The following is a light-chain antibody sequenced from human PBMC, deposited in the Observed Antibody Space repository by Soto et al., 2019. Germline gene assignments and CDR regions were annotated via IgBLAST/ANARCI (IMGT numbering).Light chain of an antibody. CDR2: EVV. CDR1: CSDVGGYNY. J-gene: IGLJ1*01. Sequence: QSALTQPASVSGSPGQSITISCTGTCSDVGGYNYVSWYQHHPGKAPKLMIYEVVNRPSGVSNRFSGSKSGITASLTISGLQAEDEADYYCTSYTSSSPLVFGTGTKLTVL. CDR3: TSYTSSSPLV. V-gene: IGLV2-14*01.